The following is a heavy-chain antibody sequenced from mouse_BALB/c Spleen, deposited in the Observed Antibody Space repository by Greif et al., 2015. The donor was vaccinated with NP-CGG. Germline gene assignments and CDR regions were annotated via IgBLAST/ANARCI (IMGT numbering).Heavy chain of an antibody. J-gene: IGHJ2*01. Sequence: QVQLKQSGAELAKPGASVGMSCKASGYTFTSYWMHWVKQRPGQGLEWIGYINPSTGYTEYNQKFKDKATLTADKSSSTAYMQLSSLTSEDSAVYYCAIYDGYYFDYWGQGTTLTVSS. CDR2: INPSTGYT. CDR3: AIYDGYYFDY. V-gene: IGHV1-7*01. D-gene: IGHD2-3*01. CDR1: GYTFTSYW.